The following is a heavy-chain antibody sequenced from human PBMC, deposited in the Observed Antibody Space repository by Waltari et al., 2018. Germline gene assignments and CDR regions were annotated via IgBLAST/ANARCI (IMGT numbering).Heavy chain of an antibody. Sequence: EVQLVESGGGLIQPGGSRRLSCAFSGFPVSNNYMRGVRQAPGKGLEWVSVIYSGGSTYYADSVKGRFTISRDSSENTVYLQMSSLRAEDTALYYCARHDFWTGSYYWGQGTLVTVSS. J-gene: IGHJ4*02. CDR2: IYSGGST. D-gene: IGHD3-3*01. V-gene: IGHV3-53*01. CDR3: ARHDFWTGSYY. CDR1: GFPVSNNY.